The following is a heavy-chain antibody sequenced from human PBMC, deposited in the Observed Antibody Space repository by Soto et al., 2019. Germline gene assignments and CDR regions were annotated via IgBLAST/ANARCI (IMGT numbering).Heavy chain of an antibody. CDR3: AHSKYSRSSFDY. CDR1: GFSLSTNDVG. Sequence: QITLKESGPTLVKPTQTLTLTCTFSGFSLSTNDVGVGWIRQPPGKALEWLALIYWDDDRRYSPSLKSRLTITKDTSKNQVVLTMTNMEPVDTATYFCAHSKYSRSSFDYWGQGTLVTVSS. D-gene: IGHD6-6*01. CDR2: IYWDDDR. J-gene: IGHJ4*02. V-gene: IGHV2-5*02.